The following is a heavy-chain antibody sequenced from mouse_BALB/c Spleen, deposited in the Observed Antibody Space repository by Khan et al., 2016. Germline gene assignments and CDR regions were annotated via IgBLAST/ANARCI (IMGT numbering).Heavy chain of an antibody. D-gene: IGHD2-3*01. CDR2: IYPYNGGS. V-gene: IGHV1S29*02. Sequence: VQLQQSGPELVKPGASVKISCKASGYTFTDYNMHWVKQSHGKTLDWIGYIYPYNGGSDYNQKFKNKATLTVDNSSSTAYMEFRSLTSDDSAVYYCARDDGYAWFADWGPGTLVSVSA. J-gene: IGHJ3*01. CDR1: GYTFTDYN. CDR3: ARDDGYAWFAD.